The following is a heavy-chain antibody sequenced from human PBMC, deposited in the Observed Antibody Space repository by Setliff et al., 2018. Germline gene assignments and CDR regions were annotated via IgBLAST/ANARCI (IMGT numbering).Heavy chain of an antibody. J-gene: IGHJ6*03. D-gene: IGHD6-19*01. V-gene: IGHV4-4*07. Sequence: KSSETLSLTCTVSGGSISSYYWSWIRQPAGKGLEWIGRIYIGGSANYNPSLKSRVTMSIDTSKNQFSLKLNSVTAADMAVYYCAREQWLDPLGYYYMDVWAKGTTVTVSS. CDR3: AREQWLDPLGYYYMDV. CDR1: GGSISSYY. CDR2: IYIGGSA.